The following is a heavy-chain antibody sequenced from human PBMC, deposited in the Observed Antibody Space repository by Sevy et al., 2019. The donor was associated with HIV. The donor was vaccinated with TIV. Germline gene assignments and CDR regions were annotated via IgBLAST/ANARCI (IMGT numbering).Heavy chain of an antibody. J-gene: IGHJ3*01. V-gene: IGHV3-23*01. Sequence: GGSLRLSCAASGFTFNTHAMTWVRHAPGKGLEWVSVISGPGLSTYYADSVKGRFTISRDNSKNTLYLQMNSLRADDTATYYCAKALNPALESMIEVVLRTLKGFDVWGQGTMVTVSS. CDR3: AKALNPALESMIEVVLRTLKGFDV. D-gene: IGHD3-22*01. CDR2: ISGPGLST. CDR1: GFTFNTHA.